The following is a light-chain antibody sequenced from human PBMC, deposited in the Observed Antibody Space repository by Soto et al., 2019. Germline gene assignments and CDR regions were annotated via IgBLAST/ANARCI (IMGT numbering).Light chain of an antibody. CDR2: GAS. CDR1: QRVYSN. CDR3: QQYTNWPPNP. V-gene: IGKV3-15*01. Sequence: EILMTQSPDTLSVSPGESATLSCRASQRVYSNLAWYQQRPGQAPRLLIYGASTRATGVPARFSGRGSGTEFTLTISSLQSEDFAVYYCQQYTNWPPNPFGQGTRPEIK. J-gene: IGKJ5*01.